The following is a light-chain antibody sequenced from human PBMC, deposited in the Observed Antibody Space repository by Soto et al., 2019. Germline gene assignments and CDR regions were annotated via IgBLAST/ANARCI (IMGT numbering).Light chain of an antibody. J-gene: IGKJ5*01. CDR1: LGVTTN. Sequence: EIVMTQTPATLSVSPGERATLSCRAGLGVTTNFAWYQQKAGQSPRLLIYDVSSRATGVPAMFSGTGSETDFTLTISVLQSEDSAVYFWQQYNKWPFSFGQGTRLEI. CDR2: DVS. CDR3: QQYNKWPFS. V-gene: IGKV3-15*01.